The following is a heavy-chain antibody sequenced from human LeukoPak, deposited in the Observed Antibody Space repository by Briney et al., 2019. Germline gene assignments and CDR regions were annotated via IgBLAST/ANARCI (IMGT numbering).Heavy chain of an antibody. Sequence: PGGSLRLSCAASGFTFSSYSMNWVRQAPGKGLEWVSYISSSSSTIYYADSVKGRFTISRDNAKNSLYLQMNSLRAEDTAVYYCAREWHPSVAARGDAFDIWGQGTMVTVSS. CDR2: ISSSSSTI. V-gene: IGHV3-48*04. D-gene: IGHD2-15*01. J-gene: IGHJ3*02. CDR1: GFTFSSYS. CDR3: AREWHPSVAARGDAFDI.